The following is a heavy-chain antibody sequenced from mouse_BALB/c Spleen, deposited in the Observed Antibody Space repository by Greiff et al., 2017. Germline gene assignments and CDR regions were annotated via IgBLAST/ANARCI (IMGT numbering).Heavy chain of an antibody. CDR3: ALYYDYRDY. V-gene: IGHV3-2*02. CDR1: GYSITSDYA. CDR2: ISYSGST. Sequence: EVQLQQSGPGLVKPSQSLSLTCTVTGYSITSDYAWNWLRQFPGNQLEWMGYISYSGSTSYNPSLKSRISLTRDTSKNQFFLQLNSVTTEDTATYDCALYYDYRDYWGQGTSVTVSS. J-gene: IGHJ4*01. D-gene: IGHD2-4*01.